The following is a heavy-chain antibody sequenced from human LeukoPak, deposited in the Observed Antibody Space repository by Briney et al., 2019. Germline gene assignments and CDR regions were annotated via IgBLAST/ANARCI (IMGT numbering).Heavy chain of an antibody. D-gene: IGHD1-1*01. J-gene: IGHJ5*02. CDR3: ARAVQERRSGSWFDP. Sequence: SVKVSCKASGGTFSSYAISWVRQAPGQGLEWMGGIIPIFGTANYAQKFQGRVTITADKSTSTAYMELSSLRSEDTAVYYCARAVQERRSGSWFDPWGQGTLVTVSS. V-gene: IGHV1-69*06. CDR2: IIPIFGTA. CDR1: GGTFSSYA.